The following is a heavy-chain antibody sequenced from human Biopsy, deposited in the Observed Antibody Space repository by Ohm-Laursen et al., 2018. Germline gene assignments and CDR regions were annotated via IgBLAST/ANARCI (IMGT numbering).Heavy chain of an antibody. CDR1: GESFNGYY. D-gene: IGHD3-16*01. CDR3: ARDSRGGHLNTTLITGKNLDS. Sequence: SETLSLTWSVYGESFNGYYWNWIRQSPGKGLEWIGYIYYTGSTNYNPSIKSRVTISVDTSKNQFSLKLNSVTAADTAVYFCARDSRGGHLNTTLITGKNLDSWGQGILVTVSS. CDR2: IYYTGST. V-gene: IGHV4-59*01. J-gene: IGHJ4*02.